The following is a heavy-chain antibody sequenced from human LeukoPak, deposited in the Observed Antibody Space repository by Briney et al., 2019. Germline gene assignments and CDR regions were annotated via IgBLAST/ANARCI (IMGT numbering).Heavy chain of an antibody. CDR3: ARALFSSTPFDP. D-gene: IGHD3-10*01. J-gene: IGHJ5*02. Sequence: GASVKVSCKASGYTFTGYYMHWVRQAPGQGLEWMGRINPNSGGTNYAQKFQGRVTMTRDTSISTAYMELSRLRSDDTAVYYCARALFSSTPFDPWGQGTLVTVSS. CDR2: INPNSGGT. V-gene: IGHV1-2*06. CDR1: GYTFTGYY.